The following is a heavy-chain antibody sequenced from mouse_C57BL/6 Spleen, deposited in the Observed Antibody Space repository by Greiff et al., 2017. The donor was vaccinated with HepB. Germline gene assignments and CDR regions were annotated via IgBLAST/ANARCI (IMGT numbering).Heavy chain of an antibody. D-gene: IGHD2-5*01. J-gene: IGHJ3*01. CDR2: IYPRSGNT. CDR3: ASPYYSNLFAY. Sequence: VKLQQSGAELARPGASVKLSCKASGYTFTSYGISWVKQRTGQGLEWIGEIYPRSGNTYYNEKFKGKATLTADKSSSTAYMELRSLTSEDSAVYFCASPYYSNLFAYWGQGTLVTVSA. V-gene: IGHV1-81*01. CDR1: GYTFTSYG.